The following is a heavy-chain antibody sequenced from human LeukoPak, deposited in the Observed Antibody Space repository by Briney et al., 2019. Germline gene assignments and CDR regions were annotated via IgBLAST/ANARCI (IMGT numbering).Heavy chain of an antibody. CDR2: IWYDGSNK. J-gene: IGHJ5*02. V-gene: IGHV3-33*01. D-gene: IGHD5-18*01. Sequence: GGSLRLSCAASGFTFSSYGMHWVRQAPGKGLEWVAVIWYDGSNKYYADSVKGRFTISRDNSKNTLYLQMNSLRAEDTAVYYCARGRGYSYGAGWFDPWGQGTLVTVSS. CDR1: GFTFSSYG. CDR3: ARGRGYSYGAGWFDP.